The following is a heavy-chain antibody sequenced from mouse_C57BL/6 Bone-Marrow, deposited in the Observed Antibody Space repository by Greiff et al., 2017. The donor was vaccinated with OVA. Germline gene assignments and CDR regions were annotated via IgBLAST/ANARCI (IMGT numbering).Heavy chain of an antibody. V-gene: IGHV1-69*01. CDR1: GYTFTSYW. D-gene: IGHD1-2*01. CDR3: ASRLRLFDY. J-gene: IGHJ2*01. Sequence: QVQLKQSGAELVMPGASVKLSCKASGYTFTSYWMHWVKQRPGQGLEWIGEIDPSDSYTNYNQKFKGKSTLTVDKSSSTAYMQLSSLTSEDSAVYYCASRLRLFDYWGQGTTLTVSS. CDR2: IDPSDSYT.